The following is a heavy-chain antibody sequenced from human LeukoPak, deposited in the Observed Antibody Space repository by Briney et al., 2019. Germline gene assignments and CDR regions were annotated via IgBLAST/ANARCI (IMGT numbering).Heavy chain of an antibody. CDR1: GFTFSDYY. CDR3: ATTPLGYCSGGSCSDFDY. J-gene: IGHJ4*02. CDR2: ISSSGSTI. D-gene: IGHD2-15*01. Sequence: PEGSLRLSCAASGFTFSDYYMSWIRQAPGKGLEWVSYISSSGSTIYYADSVKGRFTISRDNAKNSLYLQMNSLRAEDTAVYYCATTPLGYCSGGSCSDFDYWAREPWSPSPQ. V-gene: IGHV3-11*01.